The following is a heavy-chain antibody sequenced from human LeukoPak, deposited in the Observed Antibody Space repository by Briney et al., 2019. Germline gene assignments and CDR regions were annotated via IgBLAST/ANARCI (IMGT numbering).Heavy chain of an antibody. CDR2: ISYDGSNK. Sequence: PGGSLRLSCAASGFTFSSYAMHWVRQAPGKGLEWVAVISYDGSNKYYADSVKGRFTISRDNSKNTLYLQMNSLRAEDTAVYYCAKDTAHRYYGMDVWGKGTTVTVSS. CDR3: AKDTAHRYYGMDV. V-gene: IGHV3-30*04. J-gene: IGHJ6*04. CDR1: GFTFSSYA. D-gene: IGHD5-18*01.